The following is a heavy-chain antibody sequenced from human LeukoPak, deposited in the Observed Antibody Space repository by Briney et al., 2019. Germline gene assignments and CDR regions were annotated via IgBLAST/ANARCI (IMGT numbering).Heavy chain of an antibody. D-gene: IGHD6-19*01. CDR3: ARAVAGYYYYMDV. J-gene: IGHJ6*03. Sequence: GGSLRLSCAASGFTFSSYAMSWVRQAPGKGLEWVSVISGSGGSTYYADSVKGRFTISRDNSKNTLYLQMNSLRAEDTAVYYCARAVAGYYYYMDVWGKGTTVTISS. V-gene: IGHV3-23*01. CDR1: GFTFSSYA. CDR2: ISGSGGST.